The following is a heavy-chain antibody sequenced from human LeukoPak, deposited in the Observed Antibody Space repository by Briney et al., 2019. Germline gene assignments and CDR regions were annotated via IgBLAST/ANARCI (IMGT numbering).Heavy chain of an antibody. D-gene: IGHD3-9*01. CDR2: IYHSGST. J-gene: IGHJ3*02. Sequence: SETLSLTCAVSGYSISSGYYWGWIRQPPGKGLEWIGSIYHSGSTYYNPSLKSRVTISVDTSKNQFSLKLSSVTAADTAVYYCARDLAINDAFDIWGQGTVVTVSP. V-gene: IGHV4-38-2*02. CDR3: ARDLAINDAFDI. CDR1: GYSISSGYY.